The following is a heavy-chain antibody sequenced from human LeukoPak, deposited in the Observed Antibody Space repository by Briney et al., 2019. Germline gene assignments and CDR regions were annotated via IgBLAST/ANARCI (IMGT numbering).Heavy chain of an antibody. CDR2: ISSSGSTI. J-gene: IGHJ4*02. CDR1: GFTFSSYE. Sequence: GGSLRLSCAASGFTFSSYEMNWVRQAPGKGLEWVSYISSSGSTIYYADSVKGRFTISRDNAKNSLYQQMNSLRAEDTAVYYCARRAGAYSHPYDYWGQGTLVTVSS. V-gene: IGHV3-48*03. D-gene: IGHD4/OR15-4a*01. CDR3: ARRAGAYSHPYDY.